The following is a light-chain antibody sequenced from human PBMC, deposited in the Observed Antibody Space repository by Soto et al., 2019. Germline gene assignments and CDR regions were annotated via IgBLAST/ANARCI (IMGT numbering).Light chain of an antibody. CDR2: TAS. J-gene: IGKJ5*01. CDR3: QQYNTYST. CDR1: QSIITW. Sequence: DIQMTQSPSSVSASVGDRFTITCRASQSIITWLAWYQQKPGTAPNLLIFTASYLQSGVPSRFSGSGSGTEFTLTISILQPDDFATYYCQQYNTYSTFGQGTRLEIK. V-gene: IGKV1D-16*01.